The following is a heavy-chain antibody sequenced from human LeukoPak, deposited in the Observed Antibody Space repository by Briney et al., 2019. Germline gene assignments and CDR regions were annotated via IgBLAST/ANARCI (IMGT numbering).Heavy chain of an antibody. V-gene: IGHV1-8*01. CDR3: ARGAYSGYDCNY. CDR2: MNPNSGNT. D-gene: IGHD5-12*01. Sequence: GASVKVPCKASGYTFTSYDINWVRQATGQGLEWMGWMNPNSGNTGYAQKFQGRVTMTRNTSISTAYMELSSLRSEDTAVYYCARGAYSGYDCNYWGQGTLVTVSS. J-gene: IGHJ4*02. CDR1: GYTFTSYD.